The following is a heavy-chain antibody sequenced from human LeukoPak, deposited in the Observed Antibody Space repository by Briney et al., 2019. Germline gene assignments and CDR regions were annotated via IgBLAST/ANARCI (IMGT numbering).Heavy chain of an antibody. J-gene: IGHJ4*02. CDR2: ISGSGGST. D-gene: IGHD3-10*01. CDR3: AKGSGVHY. V-gene: IGHV3-23*01. CDR1: GFTFSSYA. Sequence: GGSLRLSCAASGFTFSSYAMSWVRQAPGKGLEWVSAISGSGGSTYYADSVKGRFTISRDNANNSLYLQMNSLRADDTAVYYCAKGSGVHYWGQGTLVIVST.